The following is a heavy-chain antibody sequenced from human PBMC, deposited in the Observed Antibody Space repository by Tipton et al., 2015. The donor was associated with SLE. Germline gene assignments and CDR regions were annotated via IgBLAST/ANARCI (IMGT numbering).Heavy chain of an antibody. CDR1: GYTFSNYG. CDR2: ISTYNGNT. D-gene: IGHD2-21*02. J-gene: IGHJ3*02. Sequence: QLVQSGPEVKKAGASMKVSCKASGYTFSNYGISWVRQAPGQGLEWMGWISTYNGNTNSAQKLQGRVTMATDTSTSTAYMELRSLRSDDTAMYYCARGRMTRYGFDIWGQGTMVTVSS. CDR3: ARGRMTRYGFDI. V-gene: IGHV1-18*01.